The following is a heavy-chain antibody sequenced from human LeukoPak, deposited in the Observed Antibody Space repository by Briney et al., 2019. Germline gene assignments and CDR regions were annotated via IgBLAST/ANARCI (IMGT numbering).Heavy chain of an antibody. D-gene: IGHD1-1*01. J-gene: IGHJ4*02. Sequence: PGGSLRLSCAASGFAFSSYAMSWIRQAPGKGLEWVSYISSSSSYTNYADSVKGRFTISRDNAKNSLYLQMNSLRVEDTAVYYCARGWNGYWGQGTLVTVSS. V-gene: IGHV3-11*06. CDR1: GFAFSSYA. CDR3: ARGWNGY. CDR2: ISSSSSYT.